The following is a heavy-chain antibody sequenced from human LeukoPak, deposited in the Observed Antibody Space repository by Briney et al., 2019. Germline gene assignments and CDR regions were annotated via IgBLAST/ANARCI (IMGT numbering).Heavy chain of an antibody. J-gene: IGHJ3*02. D-gene: IGHD5-24*01. V-gene: IGHV6-1*01. CDR2: TYYRSKWYN. Sequence: SQTLSLTCAISGDSVSSNSAAWIWIRQSPSRGLEWLGRTYYRSKWYNDYAVSVKSRITINPDTSKNQFSLQLNSVTPEDTAVYYCARDRVEMATISAPTDAFDIWGQGTMVTVSS. CDR1: GDSVSSNSAA. CDR3: ARDRVEMATISAPTDAFDI.